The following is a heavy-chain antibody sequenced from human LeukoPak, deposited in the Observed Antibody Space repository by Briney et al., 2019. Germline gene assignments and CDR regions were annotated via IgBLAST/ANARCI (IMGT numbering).Heavy chain of an antibody. Sequence: PGGSLRLSCTASGFTFGDYAMSWVRQAPGKGLEWVSTISGSGGSTYYADSVKGRFTISRDNSKNTLFLQMNSLRAEDTAVYYCAKGVDYCSGGSCPADYWGPGTLVTVSS. J-gene: IGHJ4*02. CDR1: GFTFGDYA. V-gene: IGHV3-23*01. CDR3: AKGVDYCSGGSCPADY. D-gene: IGHD2-15*01. CDR2: ISGSGGST.